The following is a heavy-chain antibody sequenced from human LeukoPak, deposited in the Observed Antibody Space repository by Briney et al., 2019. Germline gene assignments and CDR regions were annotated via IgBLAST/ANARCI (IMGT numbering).Heavy chain of an antibody. J-gene: IGHJ4*02. Sequence: ASVKVSCKASGYTFTGYYMHWVRQAPGQGLEWMGWINPNSGGTNYAQKFQGRVTMTRDTSISTAYMELSRLRSDDTAVYYCARVKLNIVLMVYDWGQGTLVTVSS. CDR3: ARVKLNIVLMVYD. CDR2: INPNSGGT. D-gene: IGHD2-8*01. CDR1: GYTFTGYY. V-gene: IGHV1-2*02.